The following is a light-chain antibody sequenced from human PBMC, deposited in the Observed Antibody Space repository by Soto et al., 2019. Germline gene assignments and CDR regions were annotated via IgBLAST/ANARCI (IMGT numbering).Light chain of an antibody. CDR2: GAS. V-gene: IGKV3-20*01. Sequence: EVVVSKSPGTLSFSPGERATLSPRASQSVSSNFVAWSQQKPGQAPRLLIYGASSSATGIPDRFSGSGFGTDFSLTISRLEPEDFGVYYCQQYGSSLWTFGQGGNV. J-gene: IGKJ1*01. CDR1: QSVSSNF. CDR3: QQYGSSLWT.